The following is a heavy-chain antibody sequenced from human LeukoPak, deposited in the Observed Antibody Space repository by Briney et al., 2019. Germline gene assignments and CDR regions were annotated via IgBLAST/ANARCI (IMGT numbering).Heavy chain of an antibody. D-gene: IGHD5-18*01. V-gene: IGHV1-18*01. CDR3: ARDVDSSMVLFDY. Sequence: GASVKVSCKASGYTFRSHGISWARQAPGQGLEWMGWISGYNGNTKYAQKVQDRVTMTTDTSTSTAYMELRSLRPDDTAVYYCARDVDSSMVLFDYWGQGTLVTVSS. J-gene: IGHJ4*02. CDR2: ISGYNGNT. CDR1: GYTFRSHG.